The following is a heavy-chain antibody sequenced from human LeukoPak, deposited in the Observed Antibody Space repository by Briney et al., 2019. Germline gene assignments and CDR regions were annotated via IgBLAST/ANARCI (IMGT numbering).Heavy chain of an antibody. V-gene: IGHV4-34*01. Sequence: PSETLSLTCAVYGGSFSGYYWSWIRQSPGKGLEWIGRINHSGSTSYNPSLKSRVTMSVDTSKNQFSLKLSSVTAADTAVYYCARLPTDYDYVWGSSYWGQGTLVIVSS. CDR3: ARLPTDYDYVWGSSY. CDR2: INHSGST. CDR1: GGSFSGYY. D-gene: IGHD3-16*01. J-gene: IGHJ4*02.